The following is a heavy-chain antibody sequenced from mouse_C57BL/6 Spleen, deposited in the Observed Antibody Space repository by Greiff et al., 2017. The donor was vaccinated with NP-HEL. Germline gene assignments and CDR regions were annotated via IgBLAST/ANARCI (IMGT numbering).Heavy chain of an antibody. CDR1: GYSITSGYY. D-gene: IGHD1-2*01. Sequence: EVKLLESGPGLVKPSQSLSLTCSVTGYSITSGYYWNWIRQFPGNKLEWMGYISYDGSNNYNPSLKNRISITRDTSKNQFFLKLNSVTTEDTATYYCARGHYYGLYYFDYWGQGTTLTVSS. CDR2: ISYDGSN. J-gene: IGHJ2*01. V-gene: IGHV3-6*01. CDR3: ARGHYYGLYYFDY.